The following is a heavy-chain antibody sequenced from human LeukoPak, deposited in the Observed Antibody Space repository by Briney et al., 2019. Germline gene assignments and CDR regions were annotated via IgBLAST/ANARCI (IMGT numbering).Heavy chain of an antibody. Sequence: GESLKISCKGSGYSFTNYWITWVRQMPGKGLECVGKIDPSDSYTNYSPSFQGHVTISADKSISTAYLQWSSLKASDTAMYYCARITMVRGVITGAFDIWGQGTMVTVSS. D-gene: IGHD3-10*01. CDR1: GYSFTNYW. J-gene: IGHJ3*02. V-gene: IGHV5-10-1*01. CDR2: IDPSDSYT. CDR3: ARITMVRGVITGAFDI.